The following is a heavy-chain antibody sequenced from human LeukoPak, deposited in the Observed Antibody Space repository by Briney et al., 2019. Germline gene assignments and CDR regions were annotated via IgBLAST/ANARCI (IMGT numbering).Heavy chain of an antibody. J-gene: IGHJ4*02. CDR2: ISYDGNNK. V-gene: IGHV3-30*18. Sequence: PGRSLRLSCTASGFTFNTAVMHWVRQAPGKGLECVAVISYDGNNKYYADPVKGRFAISRDNYKNTLYVQMNSLRPEYTAVYYCAKEVIAAGGNLDYWGQGTLVTVSS. D-gene: IGHD6-25*01. CDR3: AKEVIAAGGNLDY. CDR1: GFTFNTAV.